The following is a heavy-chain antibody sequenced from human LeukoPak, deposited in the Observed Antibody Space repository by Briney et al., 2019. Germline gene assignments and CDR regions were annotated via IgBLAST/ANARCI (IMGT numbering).Heavy chain of an antibody. V-gene: IGHV1-8*01. Sequence: XWVRQAXGQGLEWMGWMNPNSGNTGYAQKFQGRVTMTRNTSISTAYMELSSLRSEDTAVYYCARGSRWDADYWGQGTLVTVSS. CDR2: MNPNSGNT. J-gene: IGHJ4*02. CDR3: ARGSRWDADY. D-gene: IGHD1-26*01.